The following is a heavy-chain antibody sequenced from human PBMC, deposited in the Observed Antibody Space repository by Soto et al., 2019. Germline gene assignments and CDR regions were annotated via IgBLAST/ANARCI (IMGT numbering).Heavy chain of an antibody. CDR3: TTAPYYDILTGYTTDY. Sequence: GGSLRLSCTASGFTFGDYAMSWFRQAPGKGLEWVGRIKSKTDGGTTDYAAPVKGRFTISRDDSKNTLYLKMNSLKTEDTAVYYCTTAPYYDILTGYTTDYWGQGTLVTVSS. V-gene: IGHV3-15*01. CDR1: GFTFGDYA. J-gene: IGHJ4*02. D-gene: IGHD3-9*01. CDR2: IKSKTDGGTT.